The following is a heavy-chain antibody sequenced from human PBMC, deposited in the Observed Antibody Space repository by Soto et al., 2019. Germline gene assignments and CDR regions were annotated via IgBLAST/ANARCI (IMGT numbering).Heavy chain of an antibody. CDR2: IYPGDSDT. D-gene: IGHD4-17*01. J-gene: IGHJ6*03. CDR1: GYSFTSYW. CDR3: ARSYGDYGGYYYSCFEV. V-gene: IGHV5-51*01. Sequence: GESLKISCKGSGYSFTSYWIGWVRQMPGKGLEWMGIIYPGDSDTRYSPSFQGQVTISADKSISTAYLQWSSLKASDTAMYYCARSYGDYGGYYYSCFEVWGKGTPVSVSS.